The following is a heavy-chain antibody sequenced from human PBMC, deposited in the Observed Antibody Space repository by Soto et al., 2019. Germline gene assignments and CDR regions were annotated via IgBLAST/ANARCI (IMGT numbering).Heavy chain of an antibody. CDR3: ARDGYQRLDD. D-gene: IGHD5-12*01. CDR2: ITSTGDTT. Sequence: GGSLRFSCVPCVFNFSTFGMSQLRLAPGKGLQWVSFITSTGDTTYYVDSVKGRFTICRDTAKNSVYLQLSSLRDDDTAVYYCARDGYQRLDDRAQGTLVAVS. V-gene: IGHV3-48*02. CDR1: VFNFSTFG. J-gene: IGHJ4*02.